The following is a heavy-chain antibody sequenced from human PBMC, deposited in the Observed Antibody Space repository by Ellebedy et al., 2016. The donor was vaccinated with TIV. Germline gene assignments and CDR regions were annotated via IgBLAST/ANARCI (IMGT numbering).Heavy chain of an antibody. CDR1: GGTFSSYA. CDR3: ARDWETGTDEGDYYYYGMDV. Sequence: AASVKVSCKASGGTFSSYAISWVRQAPGQGLEWMGRIIPILGIANYAQKFQGRVTITADKSTSTAYMELSSLRSEDTAVYYCARDWETGTDEGDYYYYGMDVWGQGTTVTVSS. J-gene: IGHJ6*02. CDR2: IIPILGIA. V-gene: IGHV1-69*04. D-gene: IGHD1-1*01.